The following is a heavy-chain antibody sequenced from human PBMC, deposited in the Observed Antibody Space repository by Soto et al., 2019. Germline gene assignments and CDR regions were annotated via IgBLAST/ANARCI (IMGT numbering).Heavy chain of an antibody. CDR1: GGSVSSGSYY. CDR3: ARLRATWYYGMDV. CDR2: IYYSGST. Sequence: PSETLSLTCTVSGGSVSSGSYYWSWIRQPPGKGLEWIGYIYYSGSTNYNTSLKSRVTISVDTSKNQFSLKLSSVTAADTAVYYCARLRATWYYGMDVWGQETKVTVSS. V-gene: IGHV4-61*01. D-gene: IGHD5-12*01. J-gene: IGHJ6*02.